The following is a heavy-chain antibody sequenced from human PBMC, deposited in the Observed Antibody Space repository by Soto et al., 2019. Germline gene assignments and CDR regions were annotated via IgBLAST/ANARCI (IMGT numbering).Heavy chain of an antibody. Sequence: QVQLVQSGAEVKKPGASVKVSCKASGYTFTSYGINWVRQAPGQGLEWMGWISAYNGNTNDAQKLQDRVTMTTDTSTSTSYMEMRSLRSDDTAVYYCPRSSRRPDYYDYSGYLTNYWGQGSLVAVSS. V-gene: IGHV1-18*01. CDR3: PRSSRRPDYYDYSGYLTNY. J-gene: IGHJ4*02. CDR1: GYTFTSYG. CDR2: ISAYNGNT. D-gene: IGHD3-22*01.